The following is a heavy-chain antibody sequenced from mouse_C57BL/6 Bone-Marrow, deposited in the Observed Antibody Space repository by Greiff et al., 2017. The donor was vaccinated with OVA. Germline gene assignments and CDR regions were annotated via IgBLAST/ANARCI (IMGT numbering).Heavy chain of an antibody. CDR2: IDPENGDT. D-gene: IGHD1-1*01. CDR3: TTIYYYGSSYSYWYFEV. V-gene: IGHV14-4*01. Sequence: VQLQQSGAELVRPGASVKLSCTASGFNIKDDYMHWVKQRPEQGLEWIGWIDPENGDTEYASKFQGKATITADKSSNTAYLQRSSLTSEDTAVYYCTTIYYYGSSYSYWYFEVWGTGTTVTVSS. J-gene: IGHJ1*03. CDR1: GFNIKDDY.